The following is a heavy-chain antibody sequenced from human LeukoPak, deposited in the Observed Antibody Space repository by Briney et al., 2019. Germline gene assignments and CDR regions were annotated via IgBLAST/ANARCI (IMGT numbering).Heavy chain of an antibody. J-gene: IGHJ6*04. D-gene: IGHD3-10*02. Sequence: HPGGSLSLSCAASGFTFSSYEMYWVRQPPGKGLGRVSYISSSGSTIYYADSVKGRLTISRDNAKNSLYLKMNSLRAEDTAVYYCAELGITMIGGVWGKGTTVTISS. CDR2: ISSSGSTI. CDR3: AELGITMIGGV. V-gene: IGHV3-48*03. CDR1: GFTFSSYE.